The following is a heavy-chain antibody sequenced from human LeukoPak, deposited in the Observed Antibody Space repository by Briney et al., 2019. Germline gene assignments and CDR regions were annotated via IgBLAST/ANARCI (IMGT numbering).Heavy chain of an antibody. CDR2: ISASGGST. Sequence: GGSLRLSCAASGYTFSSAWMQWVRQAPGKGLEWVSGISASGGSTSYADSVKGRFTISRDNSKNTLYLQMNSLRAEDTAVYYCARGRAGYYFDYWGQGTLVTVSS. J-gene: IGHJ4*02. CDR3: ARGRAGYYFDY. CDR1: GYTFSSAW. V-gene: IGHV3-23*01.